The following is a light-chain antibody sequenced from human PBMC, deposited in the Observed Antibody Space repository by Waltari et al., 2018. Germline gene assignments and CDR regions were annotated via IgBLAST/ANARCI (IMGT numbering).Light chain of an antibody. V-gene: IGKV3-15*01. CDR2: GAA. J-gene: IGKJ1*01. CDR3: QQYNNWPPAWT. CDR1: QSVSSN. Sequence: EIVMTQSPATLSVSPGARATLSCRASQSVSSNLAWYHQKPGQAPRLLIYGAATRATGSPARFSGSGSWTEFTLTISSMQSEDFAVYYCQQYNNWPPAWTFGQGTKVEIK.